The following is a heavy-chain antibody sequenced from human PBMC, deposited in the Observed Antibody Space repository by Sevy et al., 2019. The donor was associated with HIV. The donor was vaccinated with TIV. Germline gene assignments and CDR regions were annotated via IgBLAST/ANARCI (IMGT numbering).Heavy chain of an antibody. CDR1: GYTFTGYY. CDR3: ARANSHCSGGSCYPIVFDY. D-gene: IGHD2-15*01. J-gene: IGHJ4*02. Sequence: ASLKVSCKASGYTFTGYYMHWVRQAPGQGLEWMGWINPNSGGTNYAQKFQGWVTMTRDTSISTAYMELSRLRSDDTAVYYCARANSHCSGGSCYPIVFDYWGQGTLVTVSS. V-gene: IGHV1-2*04. CDR2: INPNSGGT.